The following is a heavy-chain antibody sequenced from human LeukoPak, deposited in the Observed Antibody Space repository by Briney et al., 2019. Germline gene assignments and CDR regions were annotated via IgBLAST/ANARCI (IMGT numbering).Heavy chain of an antibody. D-gene: IGHD4-17*01. CDR1: GFTFSSYR. CDR2: ISGSGGST. CDR3: AKDLAYGDYFDY. Sequence: PGGSLRLSCAASGFTFSSYRMSWVRQAPGKGLEWVSAISGSGGSTYYADSVKGRFTISRDNSKNTLYLQMNSLRAEDTAVYYCAKDLAYGDYFDYWGQGTLVTVSS. V-gene: IGHV3-23*01. J-gene: IGHJ4*02.